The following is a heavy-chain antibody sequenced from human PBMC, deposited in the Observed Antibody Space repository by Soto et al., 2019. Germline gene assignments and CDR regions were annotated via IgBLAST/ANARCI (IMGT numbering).Heavy chain of an antibody. CDR3: ARAGGYSAASDFYSLGH. CDR2: IYPGDSDT. J-gene: IGHJ4*02. D-gene: IGHD3-3*01. Sequence: GESLKISFKGPGYDFTHYWIAWVRQTPGQGLEGMGVIYPGDSDTKYSPSFQGQVTISADKSIDTAYLKRSGLKASDTDIYYCARAGGYSAASDFYSLGHWGQGTLVSVSS. CDR1: GYDFTHYW. V-gene: IGHV5-51*01.